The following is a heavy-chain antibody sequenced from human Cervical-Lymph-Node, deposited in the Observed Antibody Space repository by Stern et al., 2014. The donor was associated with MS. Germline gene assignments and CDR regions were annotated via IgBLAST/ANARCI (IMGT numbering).Heavy chain of an antibody. CDR3: AREGARGAAGS. D-gene: IGHD6-13*01. V-gene: IGHV4-31*03. J-gene: IGHJ4*02. Sequence: VQLVEPGPGLVKPSQTLSLICTVSGGSINNGSYYWNWLRQHPGKGLEWIGSIHRSGSTYYNPSLKSRVTISLDTSKNHFSVNLASVTAADTAVYYCAREGARGAAGSWGQGTLVTVSS. CDR1: GGSINNGSYY. CDR2: IHRSGST.